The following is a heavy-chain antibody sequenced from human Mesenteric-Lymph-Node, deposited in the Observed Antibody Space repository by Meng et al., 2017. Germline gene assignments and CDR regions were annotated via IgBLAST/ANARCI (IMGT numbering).Heavy chain of an antibody. J-gene: IGHJ4*02. V-gene: IGHV3-48*03. D-gene: IGHD6-13*01. Sequence: GGSLRLSCAVSGGTFSSYEMNWVRQAPGKGLEWMSYISSSGSTIYYADSVKDRFTISRDNAKNSPYLQMDSLRAEDTALYYCARDSGNSCHISGMCAVDHWGQGTLVTVSS. CDR2: ISSSGSTI. CDR1: GGTFSSYE. CDR3: ARDSGNSCHISGMCAVDH.